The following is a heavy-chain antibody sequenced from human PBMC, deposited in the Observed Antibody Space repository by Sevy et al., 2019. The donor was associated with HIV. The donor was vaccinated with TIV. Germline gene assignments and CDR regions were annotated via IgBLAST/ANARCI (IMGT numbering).Heavy chain of an antibody. CDR1: GYTFNRYS. V-gene: IGHV7-4-1*01. CDR2: IVTDTGKA. Sequence: ASVKVSCKASGYTFNRYSMNWVRQAPGQGLEWMGWIVTDTGKATYAPGFTGRFVFSFDTSVSTAYLQISSLKAEDAAVDYCAREVLRLDYWGQGTLVTVSS. CDR3: AREVLRLDY. J-gene: IGHJ4*02. D-gene: IGHD1-26*01.